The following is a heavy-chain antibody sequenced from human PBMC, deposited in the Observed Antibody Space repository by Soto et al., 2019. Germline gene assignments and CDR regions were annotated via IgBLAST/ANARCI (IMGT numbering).Heavy chain of an antibody. CDR1: GFIVSDTY. J-gene: IGHJ3*02. Sequence: GGSLRLCCTASGFIVSDTYVNWVRQDPGKGLEWVSVISNRGDTHYADSVRGRFSLSRDISDNTLHLQMNNLRVEDTAVYYCAREPRYCRGGSCSITGDAYDIWGQGTMVTVSS. CDR3: AREPRYCRGGSCSITGDAYDI. CDR2: ISNRGDT. D-gene: IGHD2-15*01. V-gene: IGHV3-66*01.